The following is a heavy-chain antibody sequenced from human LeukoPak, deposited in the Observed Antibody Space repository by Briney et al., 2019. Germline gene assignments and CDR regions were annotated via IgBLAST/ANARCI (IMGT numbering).Heavy chain of an antibody. V-gene: IGHV1-18*01. CDR2: ISAYNGNT. Sequence: GASVKVSCKASGYTFTSYGISWVRQAPGQGLEWMGWISAYNGNTNYAQKLQGRVTMTTDTSTSTAYMKLRSLRSDDTAVYYCARDTAMVRPLANMDVWGKGTTVTVSS. CDR1: GYTFTSYG. CDR3: ARDTAMVRPLANMDV. J-gene: IGHJ6*03. D-gene: IGHD5-18*01.